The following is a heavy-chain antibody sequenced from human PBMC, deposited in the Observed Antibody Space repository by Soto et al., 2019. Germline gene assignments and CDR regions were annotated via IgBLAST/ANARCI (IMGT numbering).Heavy chain of an antibody. Sequence: QITLMESGPTLVKPTQTLTLTCTFSGFSLSTGGVGVGWIRQPPGKALEWLALIYWDDDKRFSPSLRSRLTISKDTSKNQVVLTLTHMDPRDTATYYCAHSRCGGDCLQSYSSHYYYGMDVWGQGTTVTVSS. V-gene: IGHV2-5*02. J-gene: IGHJ6*02. D-gene: IGHD2-21*02. CDR1: GFSLSTGGVG. CDR3: AHSRCGGDCLQSYSSHYYYGMDV. CDR2: IYWDDDK.